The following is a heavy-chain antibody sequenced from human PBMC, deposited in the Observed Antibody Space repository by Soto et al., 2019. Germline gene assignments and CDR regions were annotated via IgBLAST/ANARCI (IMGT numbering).Heavy chain of an antibody. CDR3: ARGSTDSYPGSRIFDF. CDR2: ITDTGGDA. J-gene: IGHJ4*02. V-gene: IGHV3-23*01. CDR1: GVTVGSRA. D-gene: IGHD3-10*01. Sequence: QTXGSLRLSCVASGVTVGSRAMSWVRQAPGEGLELVSTITDTGGDAKYADSVRGRFNISRDNSKNTLHLQMSSLRADESAVYYCARGSTDSYPGSRIFDFWGRGTLVTVSS.